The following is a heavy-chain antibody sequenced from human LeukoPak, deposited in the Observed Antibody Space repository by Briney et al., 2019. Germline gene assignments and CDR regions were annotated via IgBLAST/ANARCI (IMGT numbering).Heavy chain of an antibody. CDR3: ARGLSSYYGFWSGHNWFDP. D-gene: IGHD3-3*01. CDR1: GGSFSGYY. CDR2: INHSGST. J-gene: IGHJ5*02. V-gene: IGHV4-34*01. Sequence: PSETLSLTCAVYGGSFSGYYWSWIRQPPGKGLEWIGEINHSGSTNYNPSLKSRVTISVDTSKNQFSLKLSSVTAADTAVYYCARGLSSYYGFWSGHNWFDPWGQGTLVTVSS.